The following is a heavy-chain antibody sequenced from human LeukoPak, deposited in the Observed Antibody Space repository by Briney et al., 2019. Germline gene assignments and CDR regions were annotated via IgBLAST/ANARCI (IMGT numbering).Heavy chain of an antibody. Sequence: GGSLRLSCAASGFTFSSYWMSWVRQAPGKGLEWVANIKQDGSEKYYVDSVKGRFTISRDNAKNSLYLQMNSLRAEDTAVYYCARRGSYGFAYYYYYYGMDVWGQGTTVTVSS. V-gene: IGHV3-7*01. D-gene: IGHD5-18*01. J-gene: IGHJ6*02. CDR1: GFTFSSYW. CDR3: ARRGSYGFAYYYYYYGMDV. CDR2: IKQDGSEK.